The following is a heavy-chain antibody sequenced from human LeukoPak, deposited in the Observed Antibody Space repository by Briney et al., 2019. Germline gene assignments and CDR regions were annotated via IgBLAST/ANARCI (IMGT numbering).Heavy chain of an antibody. CDR2: IGTKAYGGTT. CDR1: GFTFSTYW. Sequence: GGSLRLSCVASGFTFSTYWMNWVRQAPGKGLEWVGFIGTKAYGGTTEYAASVKGRFTISRDDSKSIAYLQMNSLKTEDTAVYYCTRGVFYFDYWGQGTLVTVSS. J-gene: IGHJ4*02. D-gene: IGHD3-10*01. CDR3: TRGVFYFDY. V-gene: IGHV3-49*04.